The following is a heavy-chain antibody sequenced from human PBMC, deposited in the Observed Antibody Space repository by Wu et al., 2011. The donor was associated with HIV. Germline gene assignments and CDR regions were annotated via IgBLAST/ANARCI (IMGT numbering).Heavy chain of an antibody. CDR1: GGTINSHA. D-gene: IGHD2-21*01. Sequence: QVQLVQSGTEVKKPGSSVRVSCKASGGTINSHAISWLRQTPGQGLEWMGRIIPIFGTANYAQKFQGRVTITADKSTSTAYMELSSLRSEDTAMYYCARDFGGDGDSWGQGTLVTVSS. CDR2: IIPIFGTA. CDR3: ARDFGGDGDS. J-gene: IGHJ4*02. V-gene: IGHV1-69*06.